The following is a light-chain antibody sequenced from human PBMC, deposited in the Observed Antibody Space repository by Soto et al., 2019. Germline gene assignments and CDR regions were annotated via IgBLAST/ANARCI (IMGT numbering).Light chain of an antibody. J-gene: IGKJ1*01. CDR1: QGITNY. CDR3: QKKNSAPMWT. V-gene: IGKV1-27*01. Sequence: DIQMTQSPSSLSASLGDRVNITCRASQGITNYVAWYQQKPGKVPKLLIYAAFTLQSGVPSLFSCSGSRTYVTLTISSLQPEHAATYYWQKKNSAPMWTFGQGTKVEIK. CDR2: AAF.